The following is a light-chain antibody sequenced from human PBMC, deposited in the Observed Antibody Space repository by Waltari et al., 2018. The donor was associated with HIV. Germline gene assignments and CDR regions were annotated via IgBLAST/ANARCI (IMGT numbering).Light chain of an antibody. CDR3: CSYASNYILI. J-gene: IGLJ2*01. Sequence: QSALTQPRSVSGSPGQSVTISCTGTSSDVGGYDYVSWYQQHPGKAPKDIISDVSRRPSGVPDRFSASKSGNTASLTISGLQAADEADYFCCSYASNYILIFGGGTKLTVL. CDR2: DVS. V-gene: IGLV2-11*01. CDR1: SSDVGGYDY.